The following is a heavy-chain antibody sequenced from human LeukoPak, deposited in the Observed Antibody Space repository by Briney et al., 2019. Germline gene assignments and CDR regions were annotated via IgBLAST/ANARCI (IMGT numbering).Heavy chain of an antibody. D-gene: IGHD4-23*01. V-gene: IGHV3-11*01. CDR1: GFTFSDYY. CDR3: ARERREKLEAFYYYMDV. J-gene: IGHJ6*03. Sequence: GGSLRLSCAASGFTFSDYYMSWIRQAPGKGLGWVSYISSSGSTIYYADSVKGRFTISRDNAKNSLYLQMNSLRAEDTAVYYCARERREKLEAFYYYMDVWGKGTTVTVSS. CDR2: ISSSGSTI.